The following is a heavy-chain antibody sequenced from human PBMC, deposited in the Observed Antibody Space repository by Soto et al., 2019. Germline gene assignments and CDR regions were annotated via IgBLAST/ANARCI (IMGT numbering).Heavy chain of an antibody. CDR3: ARSPRSSPYFDY. V-gene: IGHV5-10-1*01. J-gene: IGHJ4*02. Sequence: LGESLKISCKGSGYSFTSYWISWVRQMPGKGLEWMGRIDPSDSYTNYSPSFQGHVTISADKSISTAYLQWSSLKASDTAMYYCARSPRSSPYFDYWGQGALVTVPQ. CDR2: IDPSDSYT. D-gene: IGHD6-13*01. CDR1: GYSFTSYW.